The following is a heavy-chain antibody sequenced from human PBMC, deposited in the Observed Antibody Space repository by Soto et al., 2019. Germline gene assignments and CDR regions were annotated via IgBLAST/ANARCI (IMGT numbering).Heavy chain of an antibody. Sequence: QLEESGPGLVKPSQTLSLTCTVSGGSISSGDYYWSWIRQPPGKGLEWIGYIYYSGSTNNNPSRRSRVTMSVDTSKNQFSLRLTSVTAADTAVYYCARGYCDSTSCYYFDSWGQGALVTVSS. V-gene: IGHV4-30-4*01. J-gene: IGHJ4*02. CDR2: IYYSGST. D-gene: IGHD2-2*01. CDR3: ARGYCDSTSCYYFDS. CDR1: GGSISSGDYY.